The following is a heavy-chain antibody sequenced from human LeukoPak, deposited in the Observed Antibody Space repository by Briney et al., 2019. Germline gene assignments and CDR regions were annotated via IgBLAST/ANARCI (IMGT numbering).Heavy chain of an antibody. V-gene: IGHV4-4*07. CDR3: ARVDCSSTSCYFDY. D-gene: IGHD2-2*01. CDR2: IYTSGST. Sequence: PSETLSLTCTVSGDSISSYYWSWIRQPAGKGLEWIGRIYTSGSTNYNPSLKSRVTMSVDTSKNQFSPKLSSVTAADTAVYYCARVDCSSTSCYFDYWGQGTLVTVSS. J-gene: IGHJ4*02. CDR1: GDSISSYY.